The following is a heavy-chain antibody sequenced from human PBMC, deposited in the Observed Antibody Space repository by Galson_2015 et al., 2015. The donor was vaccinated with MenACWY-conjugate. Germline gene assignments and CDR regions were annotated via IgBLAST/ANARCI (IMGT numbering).Heavy chain of an antibody. V-gene: IGHV4-34*01. D-gene: IGHD3-3*01. CDR3: ARLVTRGITIFGAHPRASYGLDV. CDR2: INHVGDT. CDR1: AGSLTGAS. Sequence: ETLSLTCGVHAGSLTGASWSRIRQPPGKGLEWIGEINHVGDTDYNPSLRGRVTISLDTSKNQFSLRLSSVTAADTAVYYCARLVTRGITIFGAHPRASYGLDVWGQGTTVIVSS. J-gene: IGHJ6*02.